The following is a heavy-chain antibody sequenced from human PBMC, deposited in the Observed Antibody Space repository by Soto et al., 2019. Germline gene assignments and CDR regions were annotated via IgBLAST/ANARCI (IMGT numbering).Heavy chain of an antibody. CDR3: ASPSTAVTTAYAFDI. Sequence: QVQLQESGPGLVKPSGTLSLTCAVCSGSISSSNWWSWVRQPPGKGLEWIGEIYHSGSTNYNPSLKSRVTISVDKSKNQFSLKLSSVTAADTAVYYCASPSTAVTTAYAFDIWGQGTMVTVSS. D-gene: IGHD4-17*01. V-gene: IGHV4-4*02. CDR2: IYHSGST. CDR1: SGSISSSNW. J-gene: IGHJ3*02.